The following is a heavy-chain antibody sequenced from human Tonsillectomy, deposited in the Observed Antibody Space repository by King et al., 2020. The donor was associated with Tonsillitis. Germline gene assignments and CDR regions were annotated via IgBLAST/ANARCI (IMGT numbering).Heavy chain of an antibody. J-gene: IGHJ4*02. Sequence: QLQESGPGLVKPSETLSLTCSVSGGSISGSGYYWGWIRQPPGKGLEWIGCFYYRGSTYYNASLKSRVTKSVDTSRNQFSLKLTSVTAADTAVYYCARVVIFVATYYFDYWGQGTLVTVSS. D-gene: IGHD3-10*01. CDR2: FYYRGST. V-gene: IGHV4-39*07. CDR3: ARVVIFVATYYFDY. CDR1: GGSISGSGYY.